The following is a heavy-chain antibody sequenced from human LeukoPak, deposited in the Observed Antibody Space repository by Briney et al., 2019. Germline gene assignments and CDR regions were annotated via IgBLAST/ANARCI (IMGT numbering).Heavy chain of an antibody. J-gene: IGHJ6*03. CDR2: IYCSGNT. CDR1: GGSISNYY. V-gene: IGHV4-59*01. D-gene: IGHD5-18*01. CDR3: ARVYGYGYYYMDV. Sequence: PSETLSLTCTVSGGSISNYYWNWIRQPPGKGLEWIGYIYCSGNTNYNPSLKSRVTISKDTSKNQFSLKMSSVTAADTAVYYCARVYGYGYYYMDVWGKGTTVTVSS.